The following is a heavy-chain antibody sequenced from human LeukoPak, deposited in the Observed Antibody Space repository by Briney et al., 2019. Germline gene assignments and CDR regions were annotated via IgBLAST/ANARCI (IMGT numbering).Heavy chain of an antibody. CDR3: ARRGHDYGGSYYFDY. V-gene: IGHV1-8*01. J-gene: IGHJ4*02. CDR1: GYTFTSYD. Sequence: ASVKVSCKASGYTFTSYDISWVRQATGQGLEWMGRMNPNSGNTGYAQKFQGRVTMTRNTSISTAYMELSSLRSEDTAVYYCARRGHDYGGSYYFDYWGQGTLVTVSS. CDR2: MNPNSGNT. D-gene: IGHD4-23*01.